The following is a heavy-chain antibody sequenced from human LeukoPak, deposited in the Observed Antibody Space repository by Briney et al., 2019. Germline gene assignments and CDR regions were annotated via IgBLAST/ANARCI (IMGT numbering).Heavy chain of an antibody. Sequence: VRXAXXKGLEWVANIKQDGSEKYYVESVKGRFTISRDNAKNSLYLQMNSLRAEDTAVYYCARRYFDYWGQGTLVTVSS. CDR2: IKQDGSEK. CDR3: ARRYFDY. V-gene: IGHV3-7*01. J-gene: IGHJ4*02.